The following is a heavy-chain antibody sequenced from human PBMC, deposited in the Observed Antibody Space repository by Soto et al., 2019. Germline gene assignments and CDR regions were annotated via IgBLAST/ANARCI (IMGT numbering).Heavy chain of an antibody. J-gene: IGHJ3*02. CDR3: ANDLLQQTIVVPAKTTRSPVGAFDI. D-gene: IGHD2-2*01. CDR1: GFTFDNYA. V-gene: IGHV3-9*03. CDR2: ISWNSGSI. Sequence: GGSLRLSCAASGFTFDNYAMNWVRQAPGKGLEWVSGISWNSGSIGYADSVKGRFTISRDNAKNSLYLQMNSLRAVDMAWYYGANDLLQQTIVVPAKTTRSPVGAFDIWGQGTMVTVSS.